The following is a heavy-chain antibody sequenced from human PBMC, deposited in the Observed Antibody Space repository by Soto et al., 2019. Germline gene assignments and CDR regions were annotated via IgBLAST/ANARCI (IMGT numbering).Heavy chain of an antibody. D-gene: IGHD3-10*01. CDR1: GFTFSNYA. V-gene: IGHV3-23*01. Sequence: PGGSLRLSCAASGFTFSNYAMSWVRQAPGKGLEWVSAISGSGGSTFYADSVKGRFTISRDNSRNMLYLRMNSLRAEDTAVYYCAKVRLSDYYYYYGMDVWGQGTTVTVSS. CDR3: AKVRLSDYYYYYGMDV. CDR2: ISGSGGST. J-gene: IGHJ6*02.